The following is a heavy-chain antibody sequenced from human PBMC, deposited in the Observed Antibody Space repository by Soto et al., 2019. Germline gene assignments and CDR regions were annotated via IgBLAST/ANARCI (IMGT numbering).Heavy chain of an antibody. CDR3: ARESGNYYIDY. V-gene: IGHV4-31*03. Sequence: SETLSLTCTVSGGSFSTGGHYWSWIRQHPGEGLEWIGYIYYTGNTYYNPSLESRVTISVDTSKYQFSLSLTSVTAADTAVYYCARESGNYYIDYWGQGTLVTVSS. D-gene: IGHD1-26*01. J-gene: IGHJ4*02. CDR1: GGSFSTGGHY. CDR2: IYYTGNT.